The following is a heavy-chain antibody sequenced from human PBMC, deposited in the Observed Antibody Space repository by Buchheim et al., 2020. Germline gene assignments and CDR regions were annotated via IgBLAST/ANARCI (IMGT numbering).Heavy chain of an antibody. D-gene: IGHD3-3*01. CDR3: ARRPAPGRSGYYWGYYYYGMDV. Sequence: QVQLQQWGAGLLKPSETLSLTCAVYGGSFSGYYWSWIRQPPGKGLEWIGEINHSGSTNYNPSLKSRVTISVDTSKNQFSLKLSSVTAADTAVYYCARRPAPGRSGYYWGYYYYGMDVWGQGTT. CDR2: INHSGST. J-gene: IGHJ6*02. CDR1: GGSFSGYY. V-gene: IGHV4-34*01.